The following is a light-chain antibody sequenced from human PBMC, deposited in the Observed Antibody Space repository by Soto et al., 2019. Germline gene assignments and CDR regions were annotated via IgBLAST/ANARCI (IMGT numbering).Light chain of an antibody. Sequence: DIQMPQSPSCLSASVGDRATITFHSCQYISNCLNWYQHKPGKAAKLPSYDAPSLGTGVRSRFGGSGSGTDFTFAIGRVQTGDIATYYCQQYDYIPLTFGAWTKV. V-gene: IGKV1-33*01. J-gene: IGKJ4*01. CDR3: QQYDYIPLT. CDR1: QYISNC. CDR2: DAP.